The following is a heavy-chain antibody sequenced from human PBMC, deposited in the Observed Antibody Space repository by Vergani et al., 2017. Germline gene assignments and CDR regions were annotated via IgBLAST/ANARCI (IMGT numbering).Heavy chain of an antibody. CDR3: ATRYIVVVPAAMLGSDY. CDR2: IYYSGST. D-gene: IGHD2-2*01. CDR1: GGSISSSSYY. V-gene: IGHV4-39*01. J-gene: IGHJ4*02. Sequence: QVQLQESGPGLVKPSETLSLTCTVSGGSISSSSYYWGWIRQPPGKGLEWIGSIYYSGSTYYNPSLKSRVTISVDTSKNQFSLKLSSVTAADTAVYYCATRYIVVVPAAMLGSDYWGQGTLVTVSS.